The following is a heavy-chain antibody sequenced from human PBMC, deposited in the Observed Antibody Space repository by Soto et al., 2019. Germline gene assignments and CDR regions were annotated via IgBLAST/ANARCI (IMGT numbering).Heavy chain of an antibody. CDR3: AKDGYKYKYYSDY. CDR2: ISKDGGDK. V-gene: IGHV3-30*18. CDR1: VFSFSRYG. Sequence: GGSLRLSCSASVFSFSRYGIHWVRQAPGKGLEWVAVISKDGGDKEYAESVKGRCTISRENSKSTVYLQMNSLRVEDTAVYYCAKDGYKYKYYSDYWGQGKLVTASS. D-gene: IGHD5-18*01. J-gene: IGHJ4*02.